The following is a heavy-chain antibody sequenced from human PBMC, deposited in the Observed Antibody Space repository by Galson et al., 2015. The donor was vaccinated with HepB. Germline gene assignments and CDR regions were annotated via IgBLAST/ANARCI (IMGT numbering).Heavy chain of an antibody. D-gene: IGHD3-3*01. V-gene: IGHV3-21*01. CDR2: ISSSSRYI. CDR3: ARPLSYYDFSSAMDV. CDR1: GFTFSSYN. Sequence: SLRLSCAASGFTFSSYNMNWVRQAPGKGLEWVSFISSSSRYIYYADSVKGRFTISRDNAKNSLYLQMNSLRAEDTAVYYCARPLSYYDFSSAMDVCGTRTTVTVSS. J-gene: IGHJ6*04.